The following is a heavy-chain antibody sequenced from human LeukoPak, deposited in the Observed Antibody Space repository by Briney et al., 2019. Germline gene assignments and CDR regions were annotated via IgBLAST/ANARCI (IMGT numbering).Heavy chain of an antibody. J-gene: IGHJ4*02. CDR1: GFTFSSYG. V-gene: IGHV3-30*02. D-gene: IGHD3-22*01. CDR3: ARGSGYLETFDY. CDR2: IRYDGSNK. Sequence: GGSLRLSCAASGFTFSSYGMHWVRQAPGKGLEWVAFIRYDGSNKYYADSVKGRFTISRDNSRNTLYLQMNSLRAEDTAVYYSARGSGYLETFDYWGQGTLVTVSS.